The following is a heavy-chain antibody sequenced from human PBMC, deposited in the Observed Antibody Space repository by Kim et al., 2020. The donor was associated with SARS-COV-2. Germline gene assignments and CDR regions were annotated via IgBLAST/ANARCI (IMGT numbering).Heavy chain of an antibody. CDR3: AKYLRGIAAAGSYFDY. J-gene: IGHJ4*02. V-gene: IGHV3-23*01. CDR1: GFTFSSYA. D-gene: IGHD6-13*01. CDR2: ISGSGGST. Sequence: GGSLRLSCAASGFTFSSYAMSWVRQAPGKGLEWVSAISGSGGSTYYADSVKGRFTISRDNSKNTLYLQMNSLRAEDTAVYYCAKYLRGIAAAGSYFDYWGQGTLVTVSS.